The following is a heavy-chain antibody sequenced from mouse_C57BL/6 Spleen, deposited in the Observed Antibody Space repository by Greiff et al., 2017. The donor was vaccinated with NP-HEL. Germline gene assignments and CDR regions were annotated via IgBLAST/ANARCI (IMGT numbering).Heavy chain of an antibody. CDR1: GYTFTSYW. Sequence: VQLKQPGAELVKPGASVKLSCKASGYTFTSYWMHWVKQRPGQGLEWIGMIHPNSGSTNYNEKFKSKATLTVDKSSSTAYMQLSSLTSEDSAVYYCARDYYGSSYGYYFDYWGQGTTLTVSS. V-gene: IGHV1-64*01. J-gene: IGHJ2*01. D-gene: IGHD1-1*01. CDR3: ARDYYGSSYGYYFDY. CDR2: IHPNSGST.